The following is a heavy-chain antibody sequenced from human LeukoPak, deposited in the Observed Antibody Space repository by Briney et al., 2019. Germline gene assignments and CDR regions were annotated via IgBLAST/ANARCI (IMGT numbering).Heavy chain of an antibody. CDR1: GFTFSSYS. Sequence: PGGSLRLSCAASGFTFSSYSMNWVRQAPGKGLEWVSSISSSSSYIYYADSVKGRFTISRDNAKNSLYLQMNSLRAEDTAVYYCARTFGYGGNSGFPKYGMDVWGQGTTVTVSS. D-gene: IGHD4-23*01. CDR2: ISSSSSYI. V-gene: IGHV3-21*01. CDR3: ARTFGYGGNSGFPKYGMDV. J-gene: IGHJ6*02.